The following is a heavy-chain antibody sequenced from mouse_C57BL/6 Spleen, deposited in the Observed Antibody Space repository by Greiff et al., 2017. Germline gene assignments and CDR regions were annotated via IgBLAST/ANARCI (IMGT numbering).Heavy chain of an antibody. V-gene: IGHV1-22*01. Sequence: VQLKESGPELVKPGASVKMSCKASGYTFTDYNMHWVKQSHGKSLEWIGYINPNNGGTSYNQKFKGKATLTVNKSSSTAYMELRSLTSEDSAVYYCAYYSNCFDYWGQGTTLTVSS. CDR1: GYTFTDYN. CDR3: AYYSNCFDY. D-gene: IGHD2-12*01. CDR2: INPNNGGT. J-gene: IGHJ2*01.